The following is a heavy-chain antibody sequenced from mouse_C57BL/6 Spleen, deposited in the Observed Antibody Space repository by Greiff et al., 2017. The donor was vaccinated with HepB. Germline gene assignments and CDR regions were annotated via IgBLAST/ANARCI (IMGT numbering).Heavy chain of an antibody. V-gene: IGHV14-3*01. J-gene: IGHJ2*01. CDR1: GFNIKNTY. Sequence: VQLKESVAELVRPGASVKFSCTASGFNIKNTYMHWVKHRPEQGLEWIGRIDPANGNTQYAPKFQGKATITADTSSSTAYLQLSRLTSEDTALYYCARGEDYYDYHDYWGQGTTLTVSS. CDR3: ARGEDYYDYHDY. D-gene: IGHD2-4*01. CDR2: IDPANGNT.